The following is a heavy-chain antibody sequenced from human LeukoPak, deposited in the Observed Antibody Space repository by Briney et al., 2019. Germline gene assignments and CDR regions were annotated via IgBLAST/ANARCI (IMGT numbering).Heavy chain of an antibody. CDR2: ISSPSTTI. Sequence: RGSLRHSFAASEFTIRSYSMNWVRQAPGKGLEWVSFISSPSTTIYYTDSVKGRFTISRDNAKNSLYLQMNSLRAEDTAVYYCAREDSSSSHYYMDVWGKGTAVTVSS. V-gene: IGHV3-48*01. J-gene: IGHJ6*03. D-gene: IGHD6-6*01. CDR3: AREDSSSSHYYMDV. CDR1: EFTIRSYS.